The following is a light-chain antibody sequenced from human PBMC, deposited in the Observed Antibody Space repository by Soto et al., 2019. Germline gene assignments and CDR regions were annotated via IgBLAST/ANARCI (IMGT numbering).Light chain of an antibody. V-gene: IGLV2-8*01. J-gene: IGLJ3*02. CDR3: TSYAGSNIWV. CDR2: EVS. CDR1: SSDVGAYKY. Sequence: QSALTQPPSASGSPGQSVTISCTGTSSDVGAYKYFSWYQQYPGKAPKLMIYEVSRRPSGVPDRFSGSKSGNTASLTVSGLQAEDEADYYCTSYAGSNIWVFGGGTKLTVL.